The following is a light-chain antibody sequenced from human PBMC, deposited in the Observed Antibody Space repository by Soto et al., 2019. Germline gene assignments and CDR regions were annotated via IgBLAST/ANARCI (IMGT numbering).Light chain of an antibody. CDR3: SSYTSSSTLYV. V-gene: IGLV2-14*01. CDR2: DVS. CDR1: SSDVGGYNY. Sequence: QSALTQPASVSGSPGQSITISCTGTSSDVGGYNYVCWYQQHPGKAPKLMIYDVSNRPSGVSNRFSGSKSGNTASLTISGLQAEDEADYYCSSYTSSSTLYVFGTGTKLTVL. J-gene: IGLJ1*01.